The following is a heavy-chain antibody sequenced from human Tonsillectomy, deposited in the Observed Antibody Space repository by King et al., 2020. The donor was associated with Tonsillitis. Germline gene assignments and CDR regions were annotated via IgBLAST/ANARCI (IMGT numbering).Heavy chain of an antibody. J-gene: IGHJ4*02. CDR3: ARVGGGNDYSNFDH. Sequence: HVQLVESGGGLVKPGGSLRLSCAASRFSFSDYYMTWIRQAPGKGLEWVSYISGSGSYTDYADSVKGRFTISRDNAKNSLYLQMNSLRAEDTAVYYCARVGGGNDYSNFDHWGQGTLVTVSS. D-gene: IGHD4-23*01. CDR1: RFSFSDYY. CDR2: ISGSGSYT. V-gene: IGHV3-11*06.